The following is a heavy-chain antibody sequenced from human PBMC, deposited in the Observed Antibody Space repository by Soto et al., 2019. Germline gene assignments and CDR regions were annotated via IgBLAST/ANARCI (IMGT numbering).Heavy chain of an antibody. Sequence: QVQLVQSGAEVRKPGSSVKVSCKAPGGTFSTYIISWVRQAPGQGLEWMGRIIPIPDITNYPQKFQGRVTVTADRSTSTAYMELTSLTSEDTALYYGASDRITTRGDAFDLWGQGTMVTVSS. CDR1: GGTFSTYI. CDR2: IIPIPDIT. CDR3: ASDRITTRGDAFDL. J-gene: IGHJ3*01. D-gene: IGHD3-22*01. V-gene: IGHV1-69*02.